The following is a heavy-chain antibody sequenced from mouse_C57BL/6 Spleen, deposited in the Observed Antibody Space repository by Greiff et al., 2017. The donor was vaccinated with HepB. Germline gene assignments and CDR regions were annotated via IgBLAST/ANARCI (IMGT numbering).Heavy chain of an antibody. J-gene: IGHJ2*01. D-gene: IGHD2-4*01. Sequence: VMLVESGPELVKPGASVKISCKASGYAFSSSWMNWVKQRPGKGLEWIGRIYPGDGDTNYNGKFKGKATLTADKSSSTAYMQLSSLTSEDSAVYFCARWDYDGDLDYWGQGTTLTVSS. CDR3: ARWDYDGDLDY. V-gene: IGHV1-82*01. CDR1: GYAFSSSW. CDR2: IYPGDGDT.